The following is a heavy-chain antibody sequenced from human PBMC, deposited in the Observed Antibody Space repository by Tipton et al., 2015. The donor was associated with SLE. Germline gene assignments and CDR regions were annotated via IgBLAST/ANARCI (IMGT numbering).Heavy chain of an antibody. CDR3: AREGRGHYDFWSGYYPPAYYYGMDV. CDR1: GYTFTSYG. Sequence: QSGPEVKKPGASVKVSCKASGYTFTSYGISWVRQAPGQGLEWMGWISAYNGNTNYAQKLQGRVTMTTDTSTSTAYMELRSLRSDDTAVYYCAREGRGHYDFWSGYYPPAYYYGMDVWGQGTTVTVSS. D-gene: IGHD3-3*01. CDR2: ISAYNGNT. J-gene: IGHJ6*02. V-gene: IGHV1-18*01.